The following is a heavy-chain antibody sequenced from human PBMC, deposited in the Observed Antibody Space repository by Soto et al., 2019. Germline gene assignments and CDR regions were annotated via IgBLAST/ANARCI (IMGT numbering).Heavy chain of an antibody. CDR2: ISGSGGST. CDR1: GFTFSSYA. V-gene: IGHV3-23*01. D-gene: IGHD2-15*01. CDR3: AKDLEIVVVVAATPTSDY. Sequence: EVQLLESGGGLVQPGGSLRLSCAASGFTFSSYAMSWVRQAPGKGLEWVSAISGSGGSTYYADSVKGRFTISRDNSKNTLYLPMNSLRAEDTAVYYCAKDLEIVVVVAATPTSDYWGQGTLVTVSS. J-gene: IGHJ4*02.